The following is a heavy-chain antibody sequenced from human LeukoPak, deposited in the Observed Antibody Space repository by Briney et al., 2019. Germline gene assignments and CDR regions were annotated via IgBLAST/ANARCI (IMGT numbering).Heavy chain of an antibody. J-gene: IGHJ2*01. CDR3: ARDHGGVTRDWYFDL. CDR2: VNHSGST. V-gene: IGHV4-34*01. CDR1: GGSFSGHC. D-gene: IGHD2-21*02. Sequence: SETLSLTCAVYGGSFSGHCWSWIRQPPGKGLEWIGEVNHSGSTNYNPSLKSRFTISVDTSKNQFSLKLSSVTAADTAVYYCARDHGGVTRDWYFDLWGRGTLVTVSS.